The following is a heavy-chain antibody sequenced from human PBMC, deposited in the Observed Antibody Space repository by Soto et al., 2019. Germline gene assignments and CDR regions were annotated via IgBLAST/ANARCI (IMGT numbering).Heavy chain of an antibody. V-gene: IGHV4-61*08. Sequence: PSETLSLTCAVSGGSVGSGDYYWSWIRQPPGKGLEWIGHVYISGSTNYNPSLKSRVAISIDTSNNQFSLKLTSVTAADTAVYYCARIPVDTYMINWFDPWGQGTLVTVSS. CDR3: ARIPVDTYMINWFDP. CDR1: GGSVGSGDYY. CDR2: VYISGST. J-gene: IGHJ5*02. D-gene: IGHD5-18*01.